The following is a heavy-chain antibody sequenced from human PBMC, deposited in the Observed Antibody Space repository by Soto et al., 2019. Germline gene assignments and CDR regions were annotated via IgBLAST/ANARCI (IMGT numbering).Heavy chain of an antibody. CDR2: IKHDGTEK. J-gene: IGHJ4*02. CDR3: ARAHPLD. V-gene: IGHV3-7*01. CDR1: GFTFGDYY. Sequence: EVPLVESGGDLVQPGGSLRLSCTASGFTFGDYYMSWVRQAPGKGLEWVANIKHDGTEKFYLDSVMGRFTISRDNATNSLYRQMNSLTVDDTAVYYCARAHPLDWGQGTLVTVSS.